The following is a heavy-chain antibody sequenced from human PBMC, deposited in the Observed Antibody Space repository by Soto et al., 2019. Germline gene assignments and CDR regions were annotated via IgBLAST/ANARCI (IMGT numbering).Heavy chain of an antibody. CDR2: ISWNSGSI. J-gene: IGHJ4*02. CDR1: GFTFDDYA. D-gene: IGHD1-1*01. V-gene: IGHV3-9*01. CDR3: AKERRDGSPISIQANYYFDY. Sequence: GGSLRLSCAASGFTFDDYAMHWVRQAPGKGLEWVSGISWNSGSIGYADSVKGRFTISRDNAKNSLYLQMNSLRAEDTALYYCAKERRDGSPISIQANYYFDYWGQGTLVTVSS.